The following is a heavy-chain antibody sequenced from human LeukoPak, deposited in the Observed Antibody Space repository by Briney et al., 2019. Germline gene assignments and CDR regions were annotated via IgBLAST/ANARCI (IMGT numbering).Heavy chain of an antibody. CDR1: GGSISSYY. J-gene: IGHJ5*02. CDR3: ARGVTRNWFDP. D-gene: IGHD4-11*01. CDR2: IYYSGST. Sequence: PSETLSLTXTVSGGSISSYYWSWIRQPPGKGLEWIGYIYYSGSTNYNPSLKSRVTISVDTSKNQFSLKLSSVTAADTAVYYCARGVTRNWFDPWGQGTLVTVSS. V-gene: IGHV4-59*01.